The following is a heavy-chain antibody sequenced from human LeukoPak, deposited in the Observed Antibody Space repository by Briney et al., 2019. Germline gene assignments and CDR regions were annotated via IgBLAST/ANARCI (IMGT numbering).Heavy chain of an antibody. J-gene: IGHJ6*02. Sequence: ASVKVSCKVSGYTLTELSMHWVRQAPGKGLEWMGGFDPEDGETIYAQKFQGRITMTEDTSTDTAYMELSSLRSEDTAVYYCATAHGKGWGSFGFYGMDVWGQGTTVTVSS. CDR3: ATAHGKGWGSFGFYGMDV. V-gene: IGHV1-24*01. CDR2: FDPEDGET. D-gene: IGHD3-16*01. CDR1: GYTLTELS.